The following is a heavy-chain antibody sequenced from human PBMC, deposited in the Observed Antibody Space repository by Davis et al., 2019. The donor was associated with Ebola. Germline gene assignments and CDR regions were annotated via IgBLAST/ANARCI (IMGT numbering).Heavy chain of an antibody. V-gene: IGHV3-7*01. J-gene: IGHJ4*02. Sequence: GESLKISCAASGFIFSSYWMSWVRQAPGKGLEWVANIKQDGSEKYYVDSVKGRFTISRDNAKNSLYLQMNNLRAEDTAVYYCFSSWAGYWGQGTLVIVSS. CDR3: FSSWAGY. CDR2: IKQDGSEK. CDR1: GFIFSSYW. D-gene: IGHD6-13*01.